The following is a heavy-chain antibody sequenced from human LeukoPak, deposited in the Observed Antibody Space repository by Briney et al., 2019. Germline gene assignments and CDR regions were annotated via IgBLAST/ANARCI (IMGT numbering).Heavy chain of an antibody. J-gene: IGHJ4*02. CDR3: TRGGELMNF. Sequence: TSETLSLTCTVSGGSISSYYWSWIRQPPGKGLEWIGYIYYSGSTNYNPSLKSRVTISIDASKNQFSLRLSSVTAADTAVYYCTRGGELMNFWGQGTLVTVSS. CDR1: GGSISSYY. V-gene: IGHV4-59*08. CDR2: IYYSGST. D-gene: IGHD1-26*01.